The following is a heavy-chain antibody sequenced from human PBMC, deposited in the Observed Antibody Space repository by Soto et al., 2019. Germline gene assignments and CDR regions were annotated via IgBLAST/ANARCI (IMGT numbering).Heavy chain of an antibody. D-gene: IGHD3-9*01. J-gene: IGHJ4*02. CDR1: GYTFTSYG. V-gene: IGHV1-18*04. Sequence: GASVNVSCKASGYTFTSYGISWVRQAPGQGLEWMGWISAYNGNTNYAQKLQGRVTMTTDTSTSTAYMELRSLRSDDTAVYYCARVPVKYYDIFQVEHFDYWGQGTLVTVSS. CDR2: ISAYNGNT. CDR3: ARVPVKYYDIFQVEHFDY.